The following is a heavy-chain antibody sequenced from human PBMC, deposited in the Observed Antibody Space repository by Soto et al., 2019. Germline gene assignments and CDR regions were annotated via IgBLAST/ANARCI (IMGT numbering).Heavy chain of an antibody. CDR1: GYTFTSYG. V-gene: IGHV1-18*01. CDR3: AREGYCISTSCRHYDYYGMDV. D-gene: IGHD2-2*01. Sequence: QVQLVQSGAEVKKPGASVKVSCKASGYTFTSYGISWVRQAPGQGLEWMGWISAYNGNTNYAQKLQGRVTMTTDTSTSKAHMELRSLRSDDTAVYYCAREGYCISTSCRHYDYYGMDVWGQGTTVTVSS. J-gene: IGHJ6*02. CDR2: ISAYNGNT.